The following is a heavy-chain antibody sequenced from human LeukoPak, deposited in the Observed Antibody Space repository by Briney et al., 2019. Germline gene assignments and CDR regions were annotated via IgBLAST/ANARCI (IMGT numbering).Heavy chain of an antibody. Sequence: PSETLSLTCTVSGGSISSNYWSWIRQPPEKGLEWIGYIDDSGRTNYNPSLKSRLTISVDTSKNQFSLWLSSVTAADTASYYCARGGWFGYDWGQGTLVTVAS. CDR3: ARGGWFGYD. CDR1: GGSISSNY. D-gene: IGHD3-10*01. J-gene: IGHJ4*02. CDR2: IDDSGRT. V-gene: IGHV4-59*01.